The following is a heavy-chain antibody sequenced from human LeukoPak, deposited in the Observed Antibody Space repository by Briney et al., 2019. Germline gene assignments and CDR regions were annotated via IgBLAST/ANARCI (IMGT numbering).Heavy chain of an antibody. D-gene: IGHD5-12*01. V-gene: IGHV3-74*01. CDR3: ARGGPAGQTPDY. CDR2: INNDGSIA. CDR1: GFTFGSFW. Sequence: PGGSLRLSCVASGFTFGSFWMHWVRQAPGKGLVWVSFINNDGSIADYADSVKGRFTISRDNAKNTVYLQMNSLGAEDRAVYYCARGGPAGQTPDYWGHGTLVTVSA. J-gene: IGHJ4*01.